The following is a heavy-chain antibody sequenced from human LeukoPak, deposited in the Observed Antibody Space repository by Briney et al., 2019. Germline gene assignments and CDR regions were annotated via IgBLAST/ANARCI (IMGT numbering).Heavy chain of an antibody. D-gene: IGHD5-18*01. CDR2: INTNTGNP. Sequence: ASVKVSCKASGYTFTSYGISWVRQAPGQGLEWMGWINTNTGNPTYAQGFTGRFVFSLDTSVSTAYLQISSLKAEDTAVYYCARDRNHADSSYGYPGYYYYGMDVWGQGTTVTVSS. J-gene: IGHJ6*02. CDR1: GYTFTSYG. V-gene: IGHV7-4-1*02. CDR3: ARDRNHADSSYGYPGYYYYGMDV.